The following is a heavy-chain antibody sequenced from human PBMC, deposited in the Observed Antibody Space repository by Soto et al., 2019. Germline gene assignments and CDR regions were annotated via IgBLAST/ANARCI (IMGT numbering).Heavy chain of an antibody. D-gene: IGHD6-13*01. V-gene: IGHV4-59*01. Sequence: SETLSLTCTVSGGSISSYYWSWIRQPPGKGLEWIGHIYYSGSTNYNPSLKSRVTISVDTSKNQFSLKLSSVTAADTAVYYCAREGGAAAAFDPWGQGTLVTVSS. CDR2: IYYSGST. CDR1: GGSISSYY. CDR3: AREGGAAAAFDP. J-gene: IGHJ5*02.